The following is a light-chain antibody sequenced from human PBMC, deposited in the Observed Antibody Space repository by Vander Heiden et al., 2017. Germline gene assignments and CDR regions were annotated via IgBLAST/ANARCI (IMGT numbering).Light chain of an antibody. CDR1: QGIRND. CDR3: RQDDNYPRT. J-gene: IGKJ1*01. CDR2: AAS. V-gene: IGKV1-6*01. Sequence: AIQMTQAPSSLSASVGDRVTITCRASQGIRNDVGWYQQKPGKAPKLLIYAASSLQSGVPSRSSGSGPGTDFTLSISSLLPEDFATYSSRQDDNYPRTFGQGTKMEIK.